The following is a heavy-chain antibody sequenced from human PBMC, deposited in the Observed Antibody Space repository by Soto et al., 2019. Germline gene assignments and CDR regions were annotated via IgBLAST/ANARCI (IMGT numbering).Heavy chain of an antibody. Sequence: PGGSLRLSCAASGFTFSSFWMDWVRQAPGKGLEWVANINPDGSEKRYVDSVKGRLTISRDNAKNSLYLQMSSLTAKDSALYYCSRSLDSWGQGTRVTVSS. CDR2: INPDGSEK. J-gene: IGHJ4*02. CDR3: SRSLDS. CDR1: GFTFSSFW. V-gene: IGHV3-7*01.